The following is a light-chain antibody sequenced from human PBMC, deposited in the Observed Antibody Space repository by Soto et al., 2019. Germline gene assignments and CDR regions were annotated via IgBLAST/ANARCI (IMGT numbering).Light chain of an antibody. CDR2: DAS. J-gene: IGKJ1*01. CDR1: QSISSW. Sequence: DIQMTQSPSTLSASVGDRVTITCRASQSISSWLAWYQKKPGKAAKLLIYDASSLESGVPSRFNGSGSGTEFTLTISSLQPDEFAPYDCEQYNSYPRTFGQGTKVEIK. V-gene: IGKV1-5*01. CDR3: EQYNSYPRT.